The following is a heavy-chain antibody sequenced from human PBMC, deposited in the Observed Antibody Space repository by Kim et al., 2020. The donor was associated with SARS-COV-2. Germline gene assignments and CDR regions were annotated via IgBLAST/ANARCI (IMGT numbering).Heavy chain of an antibody. J-gene: IGHJ1*01. V-gene: IGHV3-7*01. CDR2: IKQDGSEK. Sequence: GGSLRLSCAASGFTFSSYWMSWVRQAPGKGLEWVANIKQDGSEKYYVDSVKGRFTISRDNAKNSLYLQMNSLRAEDTAVYYCARDSYYYDSSGYYYPAEYFQHWGQGTMVTVSS. D-gene: IGHD3-22*01. CDR3: ARDSYYYDSSGYYYPAEYFQH. CDR1: GFTFSSYW.